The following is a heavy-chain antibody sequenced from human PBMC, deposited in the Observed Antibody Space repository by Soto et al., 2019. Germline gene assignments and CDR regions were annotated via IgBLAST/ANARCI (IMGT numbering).Heavy chain of an antibody. CDR2: IIPIFGTA. V-gene: IGHV1-69*13. CDR3: ARGGVTMVRGVIVVESYYYYGMDV. CDR1: GGTFSSYA. Sequence: SVKVSCKASGGTFSSYAISWVRQAPGQGLEWMGGIIPIFGTANYAQKFQGRVTITADESTSTAYMELSSLRSEDTAVYYCARGGVTMVRGVIVVESYYYYGMDVWRQGTTVTVSS. J-gene: IGHJ6*02. D-gene: IGHD3-10*01.